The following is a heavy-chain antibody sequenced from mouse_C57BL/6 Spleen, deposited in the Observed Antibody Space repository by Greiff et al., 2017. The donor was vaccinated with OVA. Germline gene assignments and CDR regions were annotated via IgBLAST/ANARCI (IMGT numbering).Heavy chain of an antibody. J-gene: IGHJ4*01. V-gene: IGHV5-16*01. CDR3: ARDPCDGYPYYYAMDY. CDR2: INYDGSST. D-gene: IGHD2-3*01. CDR1: GFTFSDYY. Sequence: EVNLVESEGGLVQPGSSMKLSCTASGFTFSDYYMAWVRQVPEKGLEWVANINYDGSSTYYLYSLKSRFIISRDNAKNILDMQMSSLKSEDTATYYCARDPCDGYPYYYAMDYWGQGTSVTVSS.